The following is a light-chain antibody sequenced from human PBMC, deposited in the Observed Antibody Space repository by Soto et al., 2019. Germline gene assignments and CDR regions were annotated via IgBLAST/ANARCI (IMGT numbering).Light chain of an antibody. CDR1: QSITTW. CDR3: QQYKMYSPWT. J-gene: IGKJ1*01. CDR2: DVS. Sequence: DIPMTQSPSTVAAYVGDSVTITCRASQSITTWLAWYQQRPGKAPKLLIYDVSSLQSGVPSRFSGSGSGTGFTLTISSLQPDDFATYYCQQYKMYSPWTFGQGTKVEIK. V-gene: IGKV1-5*01.